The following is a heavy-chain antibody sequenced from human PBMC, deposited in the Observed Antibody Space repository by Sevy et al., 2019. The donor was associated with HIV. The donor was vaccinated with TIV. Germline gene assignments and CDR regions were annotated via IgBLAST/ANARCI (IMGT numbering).Heavy chain of an antibody. CDR2: IYYSGST. CDR3: ARVGAGYSSGWYGGYFDY. CDR1: GGSISSYY. V-gene: IGHV4-59*01. J-gene: IGHJ4*02. Sequence: SETLSLTCTVSGGSISSYYWSWIRQPPGKGPEWIGYIYYSGSTNYNPSLKSRVTISVDTSKNQFSLKLSSVTAADTAVYYCARVGAGYSSGWYGGYFDYWGQGTLVTVSS. D-gene: IGHD6-19*01.